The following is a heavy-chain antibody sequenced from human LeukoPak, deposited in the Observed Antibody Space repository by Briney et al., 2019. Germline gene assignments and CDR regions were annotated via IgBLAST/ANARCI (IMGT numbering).Heavy chain of an antibody. CDR1: GYTFTSYY. CDR2: INPSGGST. CDR3: ARVNSGSYYRYYYYYMDV. D-gene: IGHD1-26*01. Sequence: GASVKVSCKASGYTFTSYYMHWVRQAPGQGLEWMGIINPSGGSTSYAQKFQGRVTMTRDTSTSTVYMELSSLRSEDTAVYSCARVNSGSYYRYYYYYMDVWGKGTTVTVSS. V-gene: IGHV1-46*01. J-gene: IGHJ6*03.